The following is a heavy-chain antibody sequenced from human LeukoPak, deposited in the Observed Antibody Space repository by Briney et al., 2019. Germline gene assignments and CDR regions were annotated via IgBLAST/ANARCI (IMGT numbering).Heavy chain of an antibody. J-gene: IGHJ6*03. CDR3: ARDGGDYYLDV. CDR2: IYYGGTT. Sequence: PSETLSLTCTVSGGSVSSSNNYWDWIRQPPGKGLEWIGSIYYGGTTYYNPSLKSRVTMSVDTSKNQFSLKLTSMTAADTAVYYCARDGGDYYLDVWGKGTTVTVSS. CDR1: GGSVSSSNNY. D-gene: IGHD2-21*01. V-gene: IGHV4-39*07.